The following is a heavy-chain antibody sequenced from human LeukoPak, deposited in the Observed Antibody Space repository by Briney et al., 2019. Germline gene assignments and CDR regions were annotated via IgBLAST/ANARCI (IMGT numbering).Heavy chain of an antibody. CDR3: ARDDGVGAFDI. CDR2: IKQDGSER. J-gene: IGHJ3*02. V-gene: IGHV3-7*01. D-gene: IGHD3-3*01. Sequence: GGSLRLSCAASGFTFSSYWMSWVRQAPGKGLEWVANIKQDGSERYYVDSVKGRFTISRDNAKNSLYLQMNSLRAEDTAVYYCARDDGVGAFDIWGQGTMVTVSS. CDR1: GFTFSSYW.